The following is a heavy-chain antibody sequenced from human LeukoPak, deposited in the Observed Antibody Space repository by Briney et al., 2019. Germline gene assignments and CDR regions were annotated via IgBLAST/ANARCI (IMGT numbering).Heavy chain of an antibody. D-gene: IGHD3-22*01. Sequence: SETLSLTCTVSGGSISSSSYYWGWIRQPPGKELEWIGSIYYSGSTYYNPSLKSRVTISVDTSKNQFSLKLSSVTAADTAVYYCARRGTDSSGYYFDYWGQGTLVTVSS. J-gene: IGHJ4*02. CDR1: GGSISSSSYY. V-gene: IGHV4-39*01. CDR2: IYYSGST. CDR3: ARRGTDSSGYYFDY.